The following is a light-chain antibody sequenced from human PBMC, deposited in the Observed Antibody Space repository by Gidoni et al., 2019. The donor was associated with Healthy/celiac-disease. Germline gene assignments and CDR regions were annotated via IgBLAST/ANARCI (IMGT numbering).Light chain of an antibody. Sequence: DIQMTQSPSSLSASVGDRVTITCQASQDISNYLNWYQQKPGKAPKLLIYDASNLETGVPSRISGSGSGTDFTFTISSLQSEDIATYYCQQYDNLPLFTFGPGTKVDIK. CDR3: QQYDNLPLFT. CDR2: DAS. J-gene: IGKJ3*01. CDR1: QDISNY. V-gene: IGKV1-33*01.